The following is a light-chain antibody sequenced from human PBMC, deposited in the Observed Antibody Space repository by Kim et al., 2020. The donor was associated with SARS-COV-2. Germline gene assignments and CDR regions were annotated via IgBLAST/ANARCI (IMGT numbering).Light chain of an antibody. Sequence: NFMLTQPHSVSESPGKTVTISCTHSGVPTTVIYEDDQRPSGVSDRFSGSIDNSSNSASLTISGLKTEDEADYYCQSYNRSNVVFGGGTQLTVL. CDR3: QSYNRSNVV. CDR2: EDD. V-gene: IGLV6-57*04. J-gene: IGLJ2*01. CDR1: GV.